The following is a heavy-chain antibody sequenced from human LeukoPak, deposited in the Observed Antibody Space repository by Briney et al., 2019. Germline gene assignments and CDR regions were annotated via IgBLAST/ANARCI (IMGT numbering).Heavy chain of an antibody. CDR1: GGTFSSYA. Sequence: SVKVSCKASGGTFSSYAISWVRQAPGQGLEWMGGIIPIFGTANYAQKFQGRVTITADESASTAYMELSSLRSEDTAVYYCARAGIAARRHTLYRGFDPWGQGTLVTVSS. V-gene: IGHV1-69*01. J-gene: IGHJ5*02. D-gene: IGHD6-6*01. CDR2: IIPIFGTA. CDR3: ARAGIAARRHTLYRGFDP.